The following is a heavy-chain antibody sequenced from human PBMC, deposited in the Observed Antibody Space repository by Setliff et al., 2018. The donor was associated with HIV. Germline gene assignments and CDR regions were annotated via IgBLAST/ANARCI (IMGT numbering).Heavy chain of an antibody. D-gene: IGHD3-22*01. CDR2: ISGSGGDT. J-gene: IGHJ4*02. Sequence: GGSLRLSCAASGFTFSSFAVSWVRQAPGKGLECVAVISGSGGDTYYADSVKGRFVISRDISRNTLYLQLNSLRAEDTAMYYCARRANYDSSAYSYWGQGTLVTVSS. CDR1: GFTFSSFA. CDR3: ARRANYDSSAYSY. V-gene: IGHV3-23*01.